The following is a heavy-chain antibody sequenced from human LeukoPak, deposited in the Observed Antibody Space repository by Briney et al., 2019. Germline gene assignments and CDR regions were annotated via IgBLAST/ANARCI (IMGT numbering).Heavy chain of an antibody. CDR1: EFTFSDYY. CDR2: ISYSGDTI. CDR3: ARQGRQQHNWFDP. Sequence: GGSLRLSCAASEFTFSDYYMSWIRQAPGKGLEWVSYISYSGDTIYYADSVKGRFTVSRDNAKNSLYLQMNSLRAEDTAVYYCARQGRQQHNWFDPWGQGTLVTVSS. J-gene: IGHJ5*02. D-gene: IGHD6-13*01. V-gene: IGHV3-11*01.